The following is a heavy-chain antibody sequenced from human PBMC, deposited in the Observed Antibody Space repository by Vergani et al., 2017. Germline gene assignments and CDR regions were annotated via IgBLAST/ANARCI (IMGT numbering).Heavy chain of an antibody. CDR3: AIRGSHDSSGYYYCNAFDI. Sequence: QVQLQESGPGLVKPSQTLSLTCTVSGGSISSGGYYWSWIRQHPGKGLEWIGSIYYSGSTYYNPSLKSRVTISVDTSKNQFSLKLSSVTAADTAVYYCAIRGSHDSSGYYYCNAFDIWGQGTMVTVSS. J-gene: IGHJ3*02. CDR1: GGSISSGGYY. CDR2: IYYSGST. D-gene: IGHD3-22*01. V-gene: IGHV4-39*01.